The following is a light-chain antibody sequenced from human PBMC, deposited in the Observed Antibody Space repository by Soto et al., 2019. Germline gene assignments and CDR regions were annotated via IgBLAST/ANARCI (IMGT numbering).Light chain of an antibody. Sequence: QSALTQPASVSGSPGQSITISCTGTSSDVGGYNYVSWYQQHPGKAPKLMIFDVSNRPSGVSNRLSGAKSGNTASLTISGLQAEDEADYYSSSYTSSSTLYVFRTGTKVTVL. CDR3: SSYTSSSTLYV. V-gene: IGLV2-14*01. CDR1: SSDVGGYNY. CDR2: DVS. J-gene: IGLJ1*01.